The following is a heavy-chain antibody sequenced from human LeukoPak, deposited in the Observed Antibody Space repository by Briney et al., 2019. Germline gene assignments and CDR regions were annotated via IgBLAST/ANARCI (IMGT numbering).Heavy chain of an antibody. CDR2: INRDGSGR. V-gene: IGHV3-7*03. J-gene: IGHJ6*02. Sequence: GGSLRLSCAASGFTFSNYWMTWVRQAPGKGLEWVANINRDGSGRYYVDSVKGRFTISRDDAKGSLYLQMNSLRAEDTAVYYCARRNAMDVWGQGTTVIVFS. CDR3: ARRNAMDV. CDR1: GFTFSNYW.